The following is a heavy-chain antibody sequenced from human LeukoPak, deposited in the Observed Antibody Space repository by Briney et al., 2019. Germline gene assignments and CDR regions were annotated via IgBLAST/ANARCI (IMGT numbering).Heavy chain of an antibody. CDR1: GFTFSSYA. CDR3: AKASDYDILTGSN. D-gene: IGHD3-9*01. J-gene: IGHJ4*02. CDR2: ISGSGGNT. V-gene: IGHV3-23*01. Sequence: GGSLRLSCAASGFTFSSYAMSWVRQAPGKGLEWVSAISGSGGNTYYADSVKGRFTISRDNSKNTLYLQTNSLRAEDTAVYYCAKASDYDILTGSNWGQGTLVTVSS.